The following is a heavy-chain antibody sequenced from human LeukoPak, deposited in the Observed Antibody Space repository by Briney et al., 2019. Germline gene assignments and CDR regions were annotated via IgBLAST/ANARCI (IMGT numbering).Heavy chain of an antibody. V-gene: IGHV4-4*07. Sequence: SETLSLTCTASGGSISSYNWSWIRQPAGKGLEWIGRIYTSGSTNYNPSLKSRVTMSVDTSKNQFSLKLSSVTAADTAVYYCAVTSGIAATVDDWGQGTLVTVSS. CDR1: GGSISSYN. J-gene: IGHJ4*02. CDR3: AVTSGIAATVDD. CDR2: IYTSGST. D-gene: IGHD6-13*01.